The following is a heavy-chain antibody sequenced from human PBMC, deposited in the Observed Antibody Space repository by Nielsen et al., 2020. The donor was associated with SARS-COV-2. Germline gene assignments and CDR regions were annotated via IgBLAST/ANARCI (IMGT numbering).Heavy chain of an antibody. CDR3: ARNDYGDYEGWGV. CDR2: IYYSGST. D-gene: IGHD4-17*01. CDR1: GGSISSGGYY. V-gene: IGHV4-31*03. Sequence: SETLSLTCTVSGGSISSGGYYWSWLRQHPGKGLEWIGYIYYSGSTYYNPSLKSRVTISVDTSKNQFSLKLSSVTAADTAVYYCARNDYGDYEGWGVWGKGTTVTVSS. J-gene: IGHJ6*04.